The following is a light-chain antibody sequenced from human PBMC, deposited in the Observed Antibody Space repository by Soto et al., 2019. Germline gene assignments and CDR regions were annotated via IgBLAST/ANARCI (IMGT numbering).Light chain of an antibody. V-gene: IGKV1-9*01. CDR3: QQLNSYPQT. Sequence: IQLTQSPSYLSASVGDRVTITCRASQGISSYLAWYQQKPGNAPKLLIYAASTLQSGVPSRFSGSGSGTDFTLTISSLQPEDFATYYCQQLNSYPQTFGQGTKLEIK. J-gene: IGKJ2*01. CDR2: AAS. CDR1: QGISSY.